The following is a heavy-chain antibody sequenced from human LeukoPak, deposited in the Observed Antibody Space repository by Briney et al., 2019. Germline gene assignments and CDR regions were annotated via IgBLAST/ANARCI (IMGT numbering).Heavy chain of an antibody. D-gene: IGHD3-10*01. V-gene: IGHV1-24*01. CDR1: GYTLTELS. CDR3: ATVGSGSYYYYYGMDV. CDR2: FDPEDGET. Sequence: VASVKVSCKVSGYTLTELSMHWVRQAPGKGLEWMGGFDPEDGETIYAQKFQGRVTMTEDTSTDTAYMELSSLRSEDTAVYYCATVGSGSYYYYYGMDVWGQGTTITVSS. J-gene: IGHJ6*02.